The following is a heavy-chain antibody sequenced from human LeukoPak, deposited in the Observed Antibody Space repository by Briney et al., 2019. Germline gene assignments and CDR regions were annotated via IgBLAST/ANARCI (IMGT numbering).Heavy chain of an antibody. D-gene: IGHD6-13*01. J-gene: IGHJ4*02. CDR3: ARGAYIAAAQYGY. CDR1: GGSISSYY. CDR2: IYYSGTT. V-gene: IGHV4-59*01. Sequence: PSETLSLTCTVSGGSISSYYWSWIRQPPGKGLEWIGYIYYSGTTNYNPSLKSRVTISVDTSKNQFSLKLSSVTAADTAVYYCARGAYIAAAQYGYWGQGTLVTVSS.